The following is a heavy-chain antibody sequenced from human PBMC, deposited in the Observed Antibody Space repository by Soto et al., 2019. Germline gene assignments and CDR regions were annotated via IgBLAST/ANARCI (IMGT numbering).Heavy chain of an antibody. CDR2: IRSKAYGGTT. J-gene: IGHJ4*02. CDR1: GFTFGDYA. CDR3: TSRYHAGYFPTPDY. D-gene: IGHD2-21*01. Sequence: HPGGSLRLSCTASGFTFGDYAMSWFRQAPGKGLEWVGFIRSKAYGGTTEYAASVKGRFTISRDDSKSIAYLQMNSLKTEDTAVYYCTSRYHAGYFPTPDYWGQGTLVTVSS. V-gene: IGHV3-49*03.